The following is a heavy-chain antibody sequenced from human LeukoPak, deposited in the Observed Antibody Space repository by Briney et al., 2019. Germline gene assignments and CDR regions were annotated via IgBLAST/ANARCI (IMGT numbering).Heavy chain of an antibody. CDR3: ARGPPNWGYDY. J-gene: IGHJ4*02. D-gene: IGHD7-27*01. V-gene: IGHV1-8*01. Sequence: SVKVSCKASGHTFTSYDCNWVRQATGQRPEWRGWRSPNSGDTGYAQKFQDRVTMTRTTAISTTYMELSSLRSDDTAVYYCARGPPNWGYDYWGPGTLVAVCS. CDR2: RSPNSGDT. CDR1: GHTFTSYD.